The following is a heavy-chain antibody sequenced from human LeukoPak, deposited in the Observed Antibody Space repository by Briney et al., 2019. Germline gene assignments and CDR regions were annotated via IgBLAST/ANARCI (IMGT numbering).Heavy chain of an antibody. CDR3: ARDKKTDDYGDYWPWVVYY. D-gene: IGHD4-17*01. CDR2: ISSSSSYI. CDR1: GFTFSSYS. V-gene: IGHV3-21*06. J-gene: IGHJ4*02. Sequence: GGSLRLSCAASGFTFSSYSMNWVRQAPGKGLEWVSSISSSSSYIYYADSVKGRFTISRDNAKNSLYLQMNSLRAEDTAVYYCARDKKTDDYGDYWPWVVYYCGQGTLVTVSS.